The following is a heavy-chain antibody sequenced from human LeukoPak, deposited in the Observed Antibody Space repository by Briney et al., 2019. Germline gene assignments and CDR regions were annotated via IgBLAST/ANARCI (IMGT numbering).Heavy chain of an antibody. V-gene: IGHV4-59*01. CDR1: GGSISSYY. Sequence: PSETLSLTCTVSGGSISSYYWSWIRQPPGKGLEWIGYIYYSGSTNYNPSLKSRVTISVDTSKNQFSLKLSSVTAADTAVYYCASGIAAAGTLALGYWGQGTLVIVSS. CDR2: IYYSGST. CDR3: ASGIAAAGTLALGY. J-gene: IGHJ4*02. D-gene: IGHD6-13*01.